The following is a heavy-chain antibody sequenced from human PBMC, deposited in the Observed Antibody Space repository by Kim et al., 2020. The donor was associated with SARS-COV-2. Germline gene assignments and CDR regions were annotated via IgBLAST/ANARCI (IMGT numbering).Heavy chain of an antibody. CDR3: AKRPWYSSSHKNFDY. Sequence: SETLSLTCAVYGGSFSGYYWSWIRQPPGKGLEWIGEINHSGSTNYNPSLKSRVTISVDTSKNQFSLKLSSVTAADTAVYYCAKRPWYSSSHKNFDYWGQGTLVTVSS. CDR1: GGSFSGYY. CDR2: INHSGST. D-gene: IGHD6-13*01. J-gene: IGHJ4*02. V-gene: IGHV4-34*01.